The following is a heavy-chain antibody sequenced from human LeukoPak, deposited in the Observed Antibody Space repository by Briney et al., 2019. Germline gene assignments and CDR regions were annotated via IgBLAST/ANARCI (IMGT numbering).Heavy chain of an antibody. CDR2: IYSGGST. V-gene: IGHV3-53*01. D-gene: IGHD5-12*01. J-gene: IGHJ4*02. Sequence: GGSLRLSCAASGFTVSSNYMSWVRQAPGKGLEWVSVIYSGGSTYYADSVKDRFATSRDNSKNTLYLQMNSLRAEDTAVYYCARGGDDYFGSFDFWAREPWSPSPQ. CDR3: ARGGDDYFGSFDF. CDR1: GFTVSSNY.